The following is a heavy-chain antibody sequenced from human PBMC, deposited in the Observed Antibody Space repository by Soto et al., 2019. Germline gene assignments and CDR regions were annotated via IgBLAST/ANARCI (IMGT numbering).Heavy chain of an antibody. CDR2: ISAHNGXX. J-gene: IGHJ4*02. CDR3: ARGRYGDY. CDR1: GCTFTSYG. V-gene: IGHV1-18*01. D-gene: IGHD1-26*01. Sequence: QVHLVLSGAEVKKRGASVKVSCKAYGCTFTSYGITWVRQAPGQGLEWMGWISAHNGXXXXAQKLQGRVIVTRDTXXXXXXXXXXXXXXXXXXXXXCARGRYGDYWGQGALVTVSS.